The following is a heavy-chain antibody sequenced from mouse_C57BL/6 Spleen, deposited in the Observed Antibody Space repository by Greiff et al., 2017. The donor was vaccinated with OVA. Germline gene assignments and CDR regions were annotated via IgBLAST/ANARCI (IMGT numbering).Heavy chain of an antibody. V-gene: IGHV1-55*01. CDR2: IYPGSGST. D-gene: IGHD3-1*01. CDR3: ARSGEVLRYWYFDV. CDR1: GYTFTSYW. Sequence: QVQLQQPGAELVKPGASVKMSCKASGYTFTSYWITWVKQRPGQGLEWIGDIYPGSGSTNYNEKFKSKATLTVDTSSSTAYMQLSSLTSEDSAVYYCARSGEVLRYWYFDVWGTGTTVTVSS. J-gene: IGHJ1*03.